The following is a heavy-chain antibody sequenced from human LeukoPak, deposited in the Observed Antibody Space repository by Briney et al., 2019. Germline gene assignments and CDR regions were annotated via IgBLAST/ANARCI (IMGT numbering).Heavy chain of an antibody. CDR1: GFTFSSYA. D-gene: IGHD2-21*01. CDR3: ARGGDYLDY. CDR2: MSSSGSVT. J-gene: IGHJ4*02. Sequence: GGSLRLSCAASGFTFSSYAMNWVRQAPGKGLEWVSYMSSSGSVTYYADSVKGRLTISRDNAKNSLYLEMDSLRAEDTAVYYCARGGDYLDYWGQGTLVTVSS. V-gene: IGHV3-48*04.